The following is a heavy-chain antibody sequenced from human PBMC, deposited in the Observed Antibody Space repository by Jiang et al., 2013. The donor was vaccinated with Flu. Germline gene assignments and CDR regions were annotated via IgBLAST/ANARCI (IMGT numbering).Heavy chain of an antibody. J-gene: IGHJ5*02. V-gene: IGHV1-2*02. Sequence: EVKKPGASVEVSCKASGYTFTGYYIHWVRQAPGQGLEWMGWINPNSADTDYAQKFQGTVTMTRDTSISTAYMELTRLRSDDTAVYYCARELARHNWNFGGSGKFDPWGQGTLVTVSS. D-gene: IGHD1-20*01. CDR3: ARELARHNWNFGGSGKFDP. CDR1: GYTFTGYY. CDR2: INPNSADT.